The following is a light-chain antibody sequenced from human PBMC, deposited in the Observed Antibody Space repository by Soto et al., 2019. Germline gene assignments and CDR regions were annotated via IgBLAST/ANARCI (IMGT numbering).Light chain of an antibody. Sequence: EIVMTQSPATLSVSPGERATLSCRASHSVSSNLAWYQQKPGQAPRLLIFGASTRATGIPARFSGSGSGTDFTLTISSLQSEDFAVYYCQQYDNWPPLTFGGGTKVDIK. CDR3: QQYDNWPPLT. CDR2: GAS. V-gene: IGKV3-15*01. J-gene: IGKJ4*01. CDR1: HSVSSN.